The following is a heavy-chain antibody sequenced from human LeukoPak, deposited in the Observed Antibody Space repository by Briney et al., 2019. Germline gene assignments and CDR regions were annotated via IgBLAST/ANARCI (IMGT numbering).Heavy chain of an antibody. J-gene: IGHJ6*03. V-gene: IGHV1-69*06. CDR2: IIPIFGTA. CDR1: GGTFSSYA. Sequence: SVKVSCKASGGTFSSYAISWVRQAPGQGLEWMGGIIPIFGTANYAQKFQGRVTITADKSPSTAYMELSSLRSEDTAVYYCARGAGDFYYYYYMDVWGKGTTVTVSS. D-gene: IGHD3-3*01. CDR3: ARGAGDFYYYYYMDV.